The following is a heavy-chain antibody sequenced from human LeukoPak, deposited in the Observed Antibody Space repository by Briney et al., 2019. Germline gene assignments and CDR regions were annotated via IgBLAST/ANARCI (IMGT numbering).Heavy chain of an antibody. D-gene: IGHD3-10*01. CDR1: GGSISSCY. Sequence: SETLSLTCTVSGGSISSCYWSWIRQPPGKGLEWIGYIYYSGSTNYNPSLKSRVTISVDTSKNQFSLRLSSVTAADTAVYFCAGSGSGSYYSPWYFDLWGRGTLVIVSS. CDR2: IYYSGST. J-gene: IGHJ2*01. V-gene: IGHV4-59*01. CDR3: AGSGSGSYYSPWYFDL.